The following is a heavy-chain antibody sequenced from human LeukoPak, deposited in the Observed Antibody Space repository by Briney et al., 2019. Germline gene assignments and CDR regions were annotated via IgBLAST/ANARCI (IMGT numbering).Heavy chain of an antibody. V-gene: IGHV4-34*01. D-gene: IGHD2-15*01. J-gene: IGHJ3*02. CDR1: GGSFSGYY. CDR3: AREAGYSLGAFDI. CDR2: INHSGST. Sequence: SETLSLTCAVYGGSFSGYYWSWIRQPPGKGLEWIGEINHSGSTNYNPSLKSRVTISVDTSKNQFSLKLSSVTAADTAVYYCAREAGYSLGAFDIWGQGTMVTVSS.